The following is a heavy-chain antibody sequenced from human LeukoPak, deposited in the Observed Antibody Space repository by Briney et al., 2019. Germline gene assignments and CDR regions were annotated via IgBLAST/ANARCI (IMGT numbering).Heavy chain of an antibody. Sequence: GGSLRLSCADSGFTLRNYAMSWVRQAPGRGLEFVSGIIASGGRTYYADSVKGRFTIFRDNTKNTFNKQMNSLRVEDTALYYCAKDPNGDYVGGFDMRGQGTLVTVSS. CDR3: AKDPNGDYVGGFDM. V-gene: IGHV3-23*01. CDR1: GFTLRNYA. D-gene: IGHD4-17*01. J-gene: IGHJ3*02. CDR2: IIASGGRT.